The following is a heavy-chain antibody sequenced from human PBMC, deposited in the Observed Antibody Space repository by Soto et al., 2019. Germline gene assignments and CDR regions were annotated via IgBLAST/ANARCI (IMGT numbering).Heavy chain of an antibody. V-gene: IGHV4-4*02. D-gene: IGHD1-1*01. CDR1: GGWVRAPDL. CDR3: ARVRQGCSANNCYFDP. Sequence: PSETLSLTCTLCGGWVRAPDLSNWVRQTPDKGLEWIAEVHISGHSNYNPSLRSRVSVSIDSSKNQFYLNLNSVTAADTAIYYCARVRQGCSANNCYFDPWGQGTQVTVSS. J-gene: IGHJ5*01. CDR2: VHISGHS.